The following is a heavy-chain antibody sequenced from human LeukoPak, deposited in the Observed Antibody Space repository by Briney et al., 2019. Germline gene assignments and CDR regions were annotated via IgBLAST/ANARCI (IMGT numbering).Heavy chain of an antibody. J-gene: IGHJ4*02. V-gene: IGHV3-48*01. D-gene: IGHD5-18*01. CDR3: ARDLRGYSYGLFDY. CDR2: ISSTSGTI. CDR1: GFTFSSHG. Sequence: GGSLRLSCSASGFTFSSHGMNWVRQSPGKGLEWVSYISSTSGTICYADSLRGRFTISRDNAKNSLYLQMNSLRAEDTAVYYCARDLRGYSYGLFDYWGQGTLVTVSS.